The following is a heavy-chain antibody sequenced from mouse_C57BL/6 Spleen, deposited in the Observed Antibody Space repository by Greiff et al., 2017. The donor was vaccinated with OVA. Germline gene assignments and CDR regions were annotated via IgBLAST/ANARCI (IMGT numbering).Heavy chain of an antibody. J-gene: IGHJ4*01. Sequence: VQLQQPGAELVRPGSSVKLSCKASGYTFTSYWMDWVKQRPGQGLEWIGNIYPSDSETHYNQKFKDKATLTVDKSSSTAYMQLSSLTSEDSAVYYCARSPVVAYYAMDYWGQGTSVTVSS. CDR1: GYTFTSYW. V-gene: IGHV1-61*01. CDR2: IYPSDSET. D-gene: IGHD1-1*01. CDR3: ARSPVVAYYAMDY.